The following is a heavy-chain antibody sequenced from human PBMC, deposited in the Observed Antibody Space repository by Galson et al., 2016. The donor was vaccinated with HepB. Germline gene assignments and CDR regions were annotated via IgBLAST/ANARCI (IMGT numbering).Heavy chain of an antibody. J-gene: IGHJ4*02. D-gene: IGHD1-1*01. V-gene: IGHV4-34*01. CDR3: GRDHDTTGIDY. CDR1: GGSFSDHY. CDR2: INHGGST. Sequence: LSLTCAVYGGSFSDHYWNWIRQPPGKGLEWIGEINHGGSTNYNPSLKSRVTISVDTSKNQFSLKLSSVTAADTAVYYCGRDHDTTGIDYWGQGTLVTVSS.